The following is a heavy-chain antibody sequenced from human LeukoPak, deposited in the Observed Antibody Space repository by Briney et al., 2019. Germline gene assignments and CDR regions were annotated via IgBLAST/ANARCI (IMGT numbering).Heavy chain of an antibody. J-gene: IGHJ4*02. D-gene: IGHD5-18*01. Sequence: HTGGSLRLSCAASGFTFSSYWMSWVRQAPGKGLEWVANIKQDGSEKYYVDSVKGRFTISRDNAKNSLYLQMNSLRAEDTAVYYCARDYRDDTASLFDYWGQGTLVTVSS. V-gene: IGHV3-7*01. CDR3: ARDYRDDTASLFDY. CDR2: IKQDGSEK. CDR1: GFTFSSYW.